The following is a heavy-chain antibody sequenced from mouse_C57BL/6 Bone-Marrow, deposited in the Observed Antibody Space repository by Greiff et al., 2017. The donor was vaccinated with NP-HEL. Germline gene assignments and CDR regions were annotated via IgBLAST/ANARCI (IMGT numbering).Heavy chain of an antibody. D-gene: IGHD1-1*01. CDR1: GFTFSSYA. Sequence: EVQGVESGGGLVKPGGSLKLSCAASGFTFSSYAMSWVRQTPEKRLEWVATISDGGSYTYSPDNVKGRFTISRDNAKNNLYLQMSHLKSEDTAMYYCARFITTVVDYFDYWGQGTTLTVSS. V-gene: IGHV5-4*01. CDR2: ISDGGSYT. CDR3: ARFITTVVDYFDY. J-gene: IGHJ2*01.